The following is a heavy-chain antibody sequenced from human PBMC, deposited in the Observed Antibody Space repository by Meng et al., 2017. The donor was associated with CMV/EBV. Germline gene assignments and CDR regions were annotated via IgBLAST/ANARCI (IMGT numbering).Heavy chain of an antibody. CDR3: ARGGPTYYDFWSGYYPYGMDV. CDR2: ISNSSSYI. V-gene: IGHV3-21*01. CDR1: GFTFSSYS. J-gene: IGHJ6*02. D-gene: IGHD3-3*01. Sequence: GGSLRLSCAASGFTFSSYSMNWVRQAPGKGLEWVSSISNSSSYIYYADSVKGRFTISRDNAKNSLYLQMNSLRAEDTAVYYCARGGPTYYDFWSGYYPYGMDVWGQGTTVTVSS.